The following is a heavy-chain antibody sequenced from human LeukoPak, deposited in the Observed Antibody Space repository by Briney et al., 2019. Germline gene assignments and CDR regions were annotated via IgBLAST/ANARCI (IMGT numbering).Heavy chain of an antibody. V-gene: IGHV3-74*01. CDR1: GFTFSSHW. J-gene: IGHJ3*02. CDR2: INQDASVR. CDR3: ARAFSDVGDAFDM. Sequence: GGSLRLSCVASGFTFSSHWMHWVRHAPGKGLEWVSLINQDASVRDYAGSARGRFTISRDNAKNMLYLQMDSLRAEDTAVYYCARAFSDVGDAFDMWGQGTMVTASS.